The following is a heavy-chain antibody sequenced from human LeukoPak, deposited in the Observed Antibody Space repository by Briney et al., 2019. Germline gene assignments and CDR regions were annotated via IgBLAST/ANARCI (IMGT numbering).Heavy chain of an antibody. J-gene: IGHJ4*02. CDR3: AKQPTSMVRGIIIADYYFDY. D-gene: IGHD3-10*01. CDR2: IYPNDSDT. Sequence: GESLKISCKGSGYSFTSYWIGWVRQMPGKGLEWMGIIYPNDSDTRYSPSFQGQVTISADKSISTAYLQWSSLKASDTAMYYCAKQPTSMVRGIIIADYYFDYWGQGTLVTVSS. V-gene: IGHV5-51*01. CDR1: GYSFTSYW.